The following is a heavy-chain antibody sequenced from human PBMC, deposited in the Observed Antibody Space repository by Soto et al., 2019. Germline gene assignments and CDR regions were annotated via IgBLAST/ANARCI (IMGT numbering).Heavy chain of an antibody. CDR3: GRGGSGIYGMDI. V-gene: IGHV3-74*01. J-gene: IGHJ6*02. D-gene: IGHD6-13*01. CDR2: SIRDGSST. CDR1: GFTFSSYW. Sequence: GGSLRLSCAASGFTFSSYWMHWVRQAPGKGLVWISRSIRDGSSTNYADSVKGRFTISRDNAKNTLYLEINSLRAEDTAVYFCGRGGSGIYGMDIWGQGTTVTVSS.